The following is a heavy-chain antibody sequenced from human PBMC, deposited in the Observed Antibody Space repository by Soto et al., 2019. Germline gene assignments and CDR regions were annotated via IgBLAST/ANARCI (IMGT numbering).Heavy chain of an antibody. D-gene: IGHD6-19*01. V-gene: IGHV3-11*01. J-gene: IGHJ4*02. CDR3: ARAGGSGWSLDY. Sequence: QGQLVESGGGLVQPGGSLRLSCAASGYIISDYYMTWIRQAPGKGLEWVSYISTSVTIISYADSVKGRFTISRDDAKNSLYLQMNSLRADDTAIYYWARAGGSGWSLDYWGQGTLVTVSS. CDR1: GYIISDYY. CDR2: ISTSVTII.